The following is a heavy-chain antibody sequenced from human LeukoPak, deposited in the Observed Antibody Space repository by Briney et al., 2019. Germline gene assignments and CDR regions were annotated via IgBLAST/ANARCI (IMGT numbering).Heavy chain of an antibody. D-gene: IGHD4/OR15-4a*01. CDR2: IYYSGST. Sequence: SETLSLNSTVSGASISSKNYSWSWLRQPPGKGLEWFGSIYYSGSTYYNPSLKSRVIITGDTSNNQFSLKLSSVTAADTAVYYCARGAWYGAVHSGFAPSGERALVIVSS. CDR3: ARGAWYGAVHSGFAP. J-gene: IGHJ5*02. V-gene: IGHV4-39*01. CDR1: GASISSKNYS.